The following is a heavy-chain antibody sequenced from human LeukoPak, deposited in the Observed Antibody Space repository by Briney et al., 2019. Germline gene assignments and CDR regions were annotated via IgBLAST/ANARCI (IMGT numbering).Heavy chain of an antibody. CDR3: ARDSVHPGSGWPPYYFDY. D-gene: IGHD6-19*01. CDR1: GFTFITYS. CDR2: INPDGSEE. V-gene: IGHV3-7*01. J-gene: IGHJ4*02. Sequence: PGGSLRLSCSASGFTFITYSVNWVRQAPGKGLEWVANINPDGSEEYYVDSVKGRFTISRDNAKNLLYLQMNSLRVEDTAVYYCARDSVHPGSGWPPYYFDYWGQGTLVTVSS.